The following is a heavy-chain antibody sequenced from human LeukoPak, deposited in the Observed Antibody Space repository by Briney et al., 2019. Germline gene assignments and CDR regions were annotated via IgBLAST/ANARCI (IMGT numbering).Heavy chain of an antibody. Sequence: GGSLRLSCAASGFTVSSNYMSWVRQAPGKGLEWVSVISGSGGSTYYADSVKGRFTISRDNSKNTLYLQMNSLRAEDTAVYYCAKTIRRQGDAFDIWGQGTMVTVSS. CDR3: AKTIRRQGDAFDI. CDR2: ISGSGGST. D-gene: IGHD1-14*01. V-gene: IGHV3-23*01. J-gene: IGHJ3*02. CDR1: GFTVSSNY.